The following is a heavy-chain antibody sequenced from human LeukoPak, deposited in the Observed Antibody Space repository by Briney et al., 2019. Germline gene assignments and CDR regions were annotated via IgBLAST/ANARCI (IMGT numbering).Heavy chain of an antibody. V-gene: IGHV4-59*08. D-gene: IGHD6-13*01. Sequence: SETLSLTCTVSGASISSHYWSWIRQPPGKGLEWIGYRYNSGSTNYNPSIKSRVTISADTYKNQYSLKLSSVTAADTAVYYCARQQLVGGGYYFDYWGQGTLVTVSS. CDR2: RYNSGST. CDR3: ARQQLVGGGYYFDY. CDR1: GASISSHY. J-gene: IGHJ4*02.